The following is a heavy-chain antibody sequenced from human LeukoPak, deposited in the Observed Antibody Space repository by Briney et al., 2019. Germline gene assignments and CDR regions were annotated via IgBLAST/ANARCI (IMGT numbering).Heavy chain of an antibody. D-gene: IGHD3-22*01. Sequence: SETLSLTCTVSGGSISSYYWSWIRQPPGKGLEWIGYIYYSGSTNYDPSLKSRVTISVDTSKNQFSLKLSSVTAADTAVYYCAGGGXSGGYXXPXFDYWGQGTLVTVS. V-gene: IGHV4-59*01. CDR1: GGSISSYY. CDR2: IYYSGST. CDR3: AGGGXSGGYXXPXFDY. J-gene: IGHJ4*02.